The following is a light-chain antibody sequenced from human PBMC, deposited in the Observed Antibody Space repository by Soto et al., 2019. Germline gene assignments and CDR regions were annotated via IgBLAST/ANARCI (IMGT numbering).Light chain of an antibody. CDR1: SSNIGAGYD. J-gene: IGLJ1*01. CDR2: GNN. Sequence: QSVLTQPPSVSGAPGQRVTISCTGSSSNIGAGYDVHWYQQLPGTAPKLLIYGNNNRPSGVPDRFSGSKSGTSASLAITGLQAEDEADYYSQSYDSSLSGYVFGTGTKVTGL. V-gene: IGLV1-40*01. CDR3: QSYDSSLSGYV.